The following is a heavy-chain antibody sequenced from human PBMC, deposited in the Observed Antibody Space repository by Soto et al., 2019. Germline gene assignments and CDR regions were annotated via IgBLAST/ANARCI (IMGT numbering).Heavy chain of an antibody. Sequence: PSETLSLTCAVYGGSFSGYYWSWIRQPPGKGLEWIGEINHSGSTNYNPSLKSRVTISVDTSKNQFSLKLSSVTAADTAVYYCASRGYSYGYYYYYGMDVWGQGTTVTVSS. CDR1: GGSFSGYY. D-gene: IGHD5-18*01. CDR3: ASRGYSYGYYYYYGMDV. J-gene: IGHJ6*02. CDR2: INHSGST. V-gene: IGHV4-34*01.